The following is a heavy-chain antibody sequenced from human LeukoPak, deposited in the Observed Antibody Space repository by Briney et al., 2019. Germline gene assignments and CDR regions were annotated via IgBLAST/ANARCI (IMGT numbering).Heavy chain of an antibody. CDR3: ARDKGPFWYFDL. V-gene: IGHV4-59*01. J-gene: IGHJ2*01. CDR2: IYNTGNA. Sequence: PSETLSLTCTVSGDSISSYYWNWLRQPPGKGLEWIGNIYNTGNADYNPSLKSRVTISVDTSKKQISLKLSSVTAADTAVYYCARDKGPFWYFDLWGRGTLVTVSS. CDR1: GDSISSYY.